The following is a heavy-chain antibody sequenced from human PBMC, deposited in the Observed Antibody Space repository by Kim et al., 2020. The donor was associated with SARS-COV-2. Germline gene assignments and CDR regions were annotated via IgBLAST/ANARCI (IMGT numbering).Heavy chain of an antibody. CDR2: IYWDDDK. V-gene: IGHV2-5*02. D-gene: IGHD3-16*01. CDR3: AHSTPLVTLGGLYWFDR. CDR1: GFSLSTSGVG. J-gene: IGHJ5*02. Sequence: SGPTLVKPTQTLTLTCTFSGFSLSTSGVGVGWIRQPPGKALEWLALIYWDDDKRYSPSLKSRLTITKDTSKNQVVLTMTNMDPVDTATYYCAHSTPLVTLGGLYWFDRWGQGTLVTVA.